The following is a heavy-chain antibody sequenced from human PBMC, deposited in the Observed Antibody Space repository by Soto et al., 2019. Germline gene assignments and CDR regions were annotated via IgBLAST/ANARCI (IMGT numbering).Heavy chain of an antibody. CDR3: ATELRYYDFWSGYYLRRNWFDP. CDR1: GFTFSSYW. D-gene: IGHD3-3*01. V-gene: IGHV3-7*01. Sequence: GGYLRLSCAASGFTFSSYWMSWVRQAPGKGLEWVANIKQDGSEKYYVDSVKGRFTISRDNAKNSLYLQMNSLRAEDTAVYYCATELRYYDFWSGYYLRRNWFDPWGQGTLVTVSS. CDR2: IKQDGSEK. J-gene: IGHJ5*02.